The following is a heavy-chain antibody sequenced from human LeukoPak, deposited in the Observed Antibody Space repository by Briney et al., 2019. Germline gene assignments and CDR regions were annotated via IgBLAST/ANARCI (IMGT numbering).Heavy chain of an antibody. Sequence: GGALRPSCAAPGFTFSSYAKSWGRPAPGEGVGWGSAISGSGGSTYYADSVKGRFTISRDNSKNTLYLQMNSLRAEDTAVYYCAKTGRIQLWNFDYWGQGTLVTVSS. J-gene: IGHJ4*02. CDR2: ISGSGGST. V-gene: IGHV3-23*01. D-gene: IGHD5-18*01. CDR1: GFTFSSYA. CDR3: AKTGRIQLWNFDY.